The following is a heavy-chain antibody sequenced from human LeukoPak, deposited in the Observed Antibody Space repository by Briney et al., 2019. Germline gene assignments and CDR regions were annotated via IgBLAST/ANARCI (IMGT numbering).Heavy chain of an antibody. CDR1: GFMFSTYA. Sequence: GGSLRLSCAASGFMFSTYAMSWVRQAPGKGLEWVANIKQDGSEKYYVDSVKGRFTISRDNAKNSLYLQMNSLRAEDTAVYYCARRKFGELLYNDYWGQGTLVTVSS. CDR2: IKQDGSEK. J-gene: IGHJ4*02. CDR3: ARRKFGELLYNDY. D-gene: IGHD3-10*01. V-gene: IGHV3-7*01.